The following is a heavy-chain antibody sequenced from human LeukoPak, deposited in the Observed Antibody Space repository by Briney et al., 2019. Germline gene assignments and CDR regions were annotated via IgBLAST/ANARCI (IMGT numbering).Heavy chain of an antibody. CDR1: GFTFNNYA. J-gene: IGHJ4*02. D-gene: IGHD6-19*01. Sequence: GGSLRLSCPASGFTFNNYAMIWVRQAPGKGLEWVSGISGTGGSTFYADSVKGRFGISRDNSKNTLYLQMNGLRVDDTAVYYCAKGVQWAVPGSCLDSWGLGTLVTVSS. CDR2: ISGTGGST. V-gene: IGHV3-23*01. CDR3: AKGVQWAVPGSCLDS.